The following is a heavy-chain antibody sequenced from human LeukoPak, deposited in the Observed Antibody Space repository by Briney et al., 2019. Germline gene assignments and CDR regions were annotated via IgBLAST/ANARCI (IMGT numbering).Heavy chain of an antibody. CDR1: GFTFSNYA. Sequence: GGSLRLSCAASGFTFSNYAMSWVRRAPGKGLEWISSITSSGGSTYYADSVKGRFTISRDNSKNTLYLQMNSLRAEDTAVYYCAKAWLQLPYWGQGTLVTVSS. CDR2: ITSSGGST. D-gene: IGHD5-24*01. V-gene: IGHV3-23*01. J-gene: IGHJ4*02. CDR3: AKAWLQLPY.